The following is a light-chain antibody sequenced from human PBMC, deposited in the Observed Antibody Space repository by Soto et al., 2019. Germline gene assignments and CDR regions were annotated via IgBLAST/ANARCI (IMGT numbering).Light chain of an antibody. J-gene: IGKJ3*01. CDR3: QEYNSAPRVT. CDR2: VAS. CDR1: QGISNY. Sequence: DIQMTQSPSSLSASVGDRVTITCRASQGISNYLAWYQQKPGKVPKLLIYVASTLQSGVPSRFSGSGSGTDFTLTISSLQPEDGATYYCQEYNSAPRVTFGPGTKVDIK. V-gene: IGKV1-27*01.